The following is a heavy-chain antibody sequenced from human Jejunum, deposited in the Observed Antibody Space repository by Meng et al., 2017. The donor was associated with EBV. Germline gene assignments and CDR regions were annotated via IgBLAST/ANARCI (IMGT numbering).Heavy chain of an antibody. Sequence: PLQAGGEGKEMRAEDQALALAVACASTTSYLHWVRPDPARECVGMGGVIHTSGVTNYAATFQGRVTMSGDTSISQSYLEVSTLTSADTAVYYCARANSGYPYSFDYWGQGTLVTVSS. D-gene: IGHD4-23*01. V-gene: IGHV1-2*02. CDR2: VIHTSGVT. CDR1: ACASTTSY. CDR3: ARANSGYPYSFDY. J-gene: IGHJ4*02.